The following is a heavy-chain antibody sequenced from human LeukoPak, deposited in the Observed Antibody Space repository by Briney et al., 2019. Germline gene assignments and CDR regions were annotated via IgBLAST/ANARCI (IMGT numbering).Heavy chain of an antibody. J-gene: IGHJ4*02. CDR3: ARDYYGSGSYLVLGY. CDR2: IYYSGST. CDR1: GGSISSSSHY. Sequence: PSETLSLTCTVSGGSISSSSHYWGWIRQPPGKGLEWIGSIYYSGSTNYNPSLKSRVTISVDTSKNQFSLKLSSVTAADTAVYYCARDYYGSGSYLVLGYWGQGTLVTVSS. D-gene: IGHD3-10*01. V-gene: IGHV4-39*07.